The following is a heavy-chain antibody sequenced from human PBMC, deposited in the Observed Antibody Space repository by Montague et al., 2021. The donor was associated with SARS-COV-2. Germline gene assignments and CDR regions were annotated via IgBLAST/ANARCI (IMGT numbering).Heavy chain of an antibody. V-gene: IGHV3-53*01. CDR1: AFSVSSNY. J-gene: IGHJ3*02. CDR3: AREMVGPKTFAALDI. D-gene: IGHD1-26*01. CDR2: IHRGAGI. Sequence: SLRLSCAASAFSVSSNYMSWVRQAPGKGLEWISVIHRGAGIYYADSVKGRFTISRDNSKDTLYLQMNSLTVEDTALYYCAREMVGPKTFAALDIWGQGTMVTVS.